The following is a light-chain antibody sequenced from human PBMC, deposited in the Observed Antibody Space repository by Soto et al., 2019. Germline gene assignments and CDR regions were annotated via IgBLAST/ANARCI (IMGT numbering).Light chain of an antibody. CDR2: DGS. J-gene: IGKJ5*01. CDR1: QGIGDT. V-gene: IGKV3-15*01. Sequence: EVVLTQSPATLSVSPGEGVTLSCRASQGIGDTLAWYQHKPGQAPRLLIYDGSTRALGIPARFSGSESGTEFTLTISSLQSEDFAVYFCQQYDDWPITFGQGTRLEIK. CDR3: QQYDDWPIT.